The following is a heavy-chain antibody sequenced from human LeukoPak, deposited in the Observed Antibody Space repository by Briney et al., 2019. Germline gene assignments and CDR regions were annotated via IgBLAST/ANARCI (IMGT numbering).Heavy chain of an antibody. V-gene: IGHV3-66*01. D-gene: IGHD3-22*01. Sequence: GGSLRLSCAAAGFTVSTNYMSCVRQAPGKGLEWVSVIYSGGGTYYADSVKGRFTISRDNSKNTLYLQMNSLRAEDTAVYYCVRDDSGWVNWGQGTLVTVSS. J-gene: IGHJ4*02. CDR3: VRDDSGWVN. CDR1: GFTVSTNY. CDR2: IYSGGGT.